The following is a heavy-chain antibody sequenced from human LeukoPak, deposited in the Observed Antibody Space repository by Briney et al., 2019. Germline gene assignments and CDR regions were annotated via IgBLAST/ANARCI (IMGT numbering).Heavy chain of an antibody. CDR1: GFTFSSYS. Sequence: GGSLRLSCAASGFTFSSYSMNWVRQAPGKGLEWVSSISSSSSYIYYADSVKGRFTISRDNAKNSLYLQMNGLRAEDTAVYYCARDKEWELCGGYFDYWGQGTLVTVSS. CDR2: ISSSSSYI. CDR3: ARDKEWELCGGYFDY. D-gene: IGHD3-16*01. J-gene: IGHJ4*02. V-gene: IGHV3-21*01.